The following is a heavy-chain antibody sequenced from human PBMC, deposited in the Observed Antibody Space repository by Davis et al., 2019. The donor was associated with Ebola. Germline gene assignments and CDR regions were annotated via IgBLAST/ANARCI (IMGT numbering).Heavy chain of an antibody. CDR1: GFTFSSYG. Sequence: GGSLRLSCAASGFTFSSYGMHWVRQAPGKGLEWVALLWYDGTNKYYADSVSGRFTISRDNSKNTLYLQMNSLRAEDTAVYYCARGYSTSWYYFDYWGQGTLVTVSS. D-gene: IGHD6-13*01. V-gene: IGHV3-33*01. J-gene: IGHJ4*02. CDR3: ARGYSTSWYYFDY. CDR2: LWYDGTNK.